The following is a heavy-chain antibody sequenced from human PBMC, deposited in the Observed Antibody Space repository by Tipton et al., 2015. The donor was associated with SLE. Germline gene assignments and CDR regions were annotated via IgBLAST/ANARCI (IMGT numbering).Heavy chain of an antibody. J-gene: IGHJ2*01. D-gene: IGHD3-3*01. Sequence: QSGAEVKKPGASVKVSCKASGYTFTSYDINWVRQATGQGLERMGWMNPNSGNTGYAQKFQGRVTMTRNTSISTAYMELSSLRSEDTAVYYCARAITIFEGWYFDLWGRGTLVTVSS. CDR2: MNPNSGNT. CDR3: ARAITIFEGWYFDL. V-gene: IGHV1-8*01. CDR1: GYTFTSYD.